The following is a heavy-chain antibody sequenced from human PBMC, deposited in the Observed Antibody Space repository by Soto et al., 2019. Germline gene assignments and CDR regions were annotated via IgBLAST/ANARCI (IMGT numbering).Heavy chain of an antibody. J-gene: IGHJ3*02. Sequence: PGGSLRLSCAASGFTFSSYWMHWVRQAPGKGLVWVSRINSDGSSTSYADSVKGRFTISRDNAKNTLYLQMNSLRAEDTAVYYCARGGYSYGDAFDIWGQGTMVTVS. CDR3: ARGGYSYGDAFDI. V-gene: IGHV3-74*01. D-gene: IGHD5-18*01. CDR1: GFTFSSYW. CDR2: INSDGSST.